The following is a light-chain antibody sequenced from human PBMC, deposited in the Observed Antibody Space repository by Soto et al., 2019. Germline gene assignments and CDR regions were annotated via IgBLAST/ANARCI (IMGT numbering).Light chain of an antibody. CDR1: QSISSW. CDR3: QQYNSYSET. J-gene: IGKJ1*01. CDR2: DAS. Sequence: DIQMTQSPSTLSASVGDRVTITCRASQSISSWLAWYQQKPGQAPKLLIYDASSLESGVPSRFSGSGSGTEFTLTISSLQPEDFATYYCQQYNSYSETFGQGTKVEIK. V-gene: IGKV1-5*01.